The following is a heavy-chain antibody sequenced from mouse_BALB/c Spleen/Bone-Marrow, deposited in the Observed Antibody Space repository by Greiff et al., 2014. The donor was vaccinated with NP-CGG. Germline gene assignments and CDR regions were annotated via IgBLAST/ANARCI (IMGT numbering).Heavy chain of an antibody. J-gene: IGHJ2*01. CDR1: GDSITSGY. CDR3: AAYDGYYFDY. CDR2: ISYSGST. V-gene: IGHV3-8*02. D-gene: IGHD1-2*01. Sequence: EVKLVESGPSLVKPSQTLSLTCSVSGDSITSGYWNWIRKFPGNKLEYMGYISYSGSTYYNPSLKSRISITRDTSENHYYLQLNSVTAEDSATYYCAAYDGYYFDYWGQGTTLTVSS.